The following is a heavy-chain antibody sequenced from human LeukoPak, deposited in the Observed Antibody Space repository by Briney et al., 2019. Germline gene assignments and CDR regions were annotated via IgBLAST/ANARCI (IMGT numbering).Heavy chain of an antibody. CDR1: GFTVSRNY. CDR2: IYSGGST. D-gene: IGHD3-22*01. J-gene: IGHJ4*02. Sequence: GGSLRLSCAASGFTVSRNYMTWVRQAPGKGLERVSVIYSGGSTYYADSVKGRFTISRDNSKNTLYLQMTSLRAEDTAVYYCAGTIVGKWAIDYWGQGTLVTVSS. CDR3: AGTIVGKWAIDY. V-gene: IGHV3-53*01.